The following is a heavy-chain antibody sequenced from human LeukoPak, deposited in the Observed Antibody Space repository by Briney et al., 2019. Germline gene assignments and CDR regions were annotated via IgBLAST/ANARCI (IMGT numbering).Heavy chain of an antibody. D-gene: IGHD6-19*01. CDR2: ITVSGSST. V-gene: IGHV3-48*03. J-gene: IGHJ4*02. CDR3: ARNGLGLHY. Sequence: GGLRLSSSGSGIPFRNYYLGRGRQAPGKGLEWFSYITVSGSSTQYADSVRGRFTISRDNARNSLYLQMNSLRAEDTAVYYCARNGLGLHYWGQGTLVTVSS. CDR1: GIPFRNYY.